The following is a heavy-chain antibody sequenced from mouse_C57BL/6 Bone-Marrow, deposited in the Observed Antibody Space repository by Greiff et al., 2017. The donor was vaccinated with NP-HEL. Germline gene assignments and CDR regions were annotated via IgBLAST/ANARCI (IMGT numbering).Heavy chain of an antibody. CDR2: IRSKSSNYAT. V-gene: IGHV10-3*01. D-gene: IGHD3-2*02. J-gene: IGHJ2*01. Sequence: EVKLVESGGGLVQPKGSLKLSCAASGFTFNTYAMHWVRQAPGKGLEWVARIRSKSSNYATYYADSVKDRLTISRDYSQSMLYLQMNNLKTEDTAVYYGVREQLRPYYFDYWGQGTTLTVSS. CDR1: GFTFNTYA. CDR3: VREQLRPYYFDY.